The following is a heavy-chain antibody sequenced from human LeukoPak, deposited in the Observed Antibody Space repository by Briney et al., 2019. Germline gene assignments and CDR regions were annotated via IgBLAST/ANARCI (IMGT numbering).Heavy chain of an antibody. Sequence: NPGGSLRLSCAASGFTFSSYSMNWVRQAPGKGLEWVSSISSSSSYIYYADSVKGRFTISRDNAKNSLYLQMNSLRDEDTAVYYCARDTGVAGIWGSFDYWGQGTLVTVSS. J-gene: IGHJ4*02. CDR3: ARDTGVAGIWGSFDY. D-gene: IGHD3-16*01. CDR2: ISSSSSYI. V-gene: IGHV3-21*01. CDR1: GFTFSSYS.